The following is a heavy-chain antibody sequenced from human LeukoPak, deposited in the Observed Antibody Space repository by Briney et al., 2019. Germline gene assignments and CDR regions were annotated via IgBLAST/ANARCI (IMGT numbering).Heavy chain of an antibody. J-gene: IGHJ6*02. CDR2: INHSGST. V-gene: IGHV4-34*01. CDR1: GGSFSGYY. D-gene: IGHD2-15*01. CDR3: ARAAGSPPPIYYYYYGMDV. Sequence: SETLSLTCAVYGGSFSGYYWSWIRQPPGKGLESIGEINHSGSTNYNPSLKSRVTISVDTSKNQFSLKLSSVTAADTAVYYCARAAGSPPPIYYYYYGMDVWGQGTTVTVSS.